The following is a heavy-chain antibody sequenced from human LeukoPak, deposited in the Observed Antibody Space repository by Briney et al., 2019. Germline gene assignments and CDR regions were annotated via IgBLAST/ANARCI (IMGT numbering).Heavy chain of an antibody. CDR1: GYSISSGYY. J-gene: IGHJ4*02. CDR2: IYHSGST. D-gene: IGHD3-22*01. CDR3: ASWDSSGSGRFGGDY. V-gene: IGHV4-38-2*02. Sequence: KTSETLSLTCSVSGYSISSGYYWGWIRQPPGKGLEWIGSIYHSGSTYCNPSLKSRVTISVDTSKNQFSLKLSSVTAADTAVYYCASWDSSGSGRFGGDYWGQGTLVSVSS.